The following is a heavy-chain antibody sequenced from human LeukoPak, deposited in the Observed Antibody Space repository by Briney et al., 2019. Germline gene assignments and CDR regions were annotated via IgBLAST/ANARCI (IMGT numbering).Heavy chain of an antibody. Sequence: GGSLRLSCAASGFTFNKFAMSWVRQAPGKGLEWVSGIIENGGETYYADSVRGRFTISRDNSKNTLYLQMNSLRAEDTAVYYCAKDYEYNSNTWYFHWGRGTLVSVSS. J-gene: IGHJ4*02. CDR3: AKDYEYNSNTWYFH. V-gene: IGHV3-23*01. CDR1: GFTFNKFA. CDR2: IIENGGET. D-gene: IGHD6-13*01.